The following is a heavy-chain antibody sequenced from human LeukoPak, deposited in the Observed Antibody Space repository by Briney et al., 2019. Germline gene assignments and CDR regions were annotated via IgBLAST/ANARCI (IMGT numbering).Heavy chain of an antibody. D-gene: IGHD2-21*02. Sequence: SETLSLPCTVSGGSISTSGYYGGWIRQPPGKGLEWIGSIYYSGSTYYNPSLKSRVTISVDTSKNQFSLRLSSVAAADTAVFYCARHPQRSLGVTTSGRYYYGMDVWGQGTTVTVSS. CDR1: GGSISTSGYY. CDR2: IYYSGST. V-gene: IGHV4-39*01. CDR3: ARHPQRSLGVTTSGRYYYGMDV. J-gene: IGHJ6*02.